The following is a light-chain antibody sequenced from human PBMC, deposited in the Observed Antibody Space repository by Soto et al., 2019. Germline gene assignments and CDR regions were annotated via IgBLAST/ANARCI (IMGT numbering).Light chain of an antibody. V-gene: IGLV2-8*01. Sequence: QSVLTQPPSASESPGQSVTISCTGTSSDVGAYHYVSWYQHHPGRAPKLLIYEVDKRPPGVPGRFSGSKSGNTASLTVSGLQADDEADYYCLSYGGNNNYVFGTGTKVTVL. CDR1: SSDVGAYHY. CDR2: EVD. CDR3: LSYGGNNNYV. J-gene: IGLJ1*01.